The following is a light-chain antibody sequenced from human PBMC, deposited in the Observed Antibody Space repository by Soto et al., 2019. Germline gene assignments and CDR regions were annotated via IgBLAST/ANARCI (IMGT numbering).Light chain of an antibody. CDR2: QVS. Sequence: DVVMTQSPLSLPVTLGQPASISCRSSQSLVSSNGNTYLNWFQQRPGQSPRRLVYQVSNRDSGVPDIFGGCGSGTDFTLNISRVEAEDVGVYYCMQGGHWPTVGQGTKLEIK. V-gene: IGKV2-30*01. J-gene: IGKJ2*01. CDR3: MQGGHWPT. CDR1: QSLVSSNGNTY.